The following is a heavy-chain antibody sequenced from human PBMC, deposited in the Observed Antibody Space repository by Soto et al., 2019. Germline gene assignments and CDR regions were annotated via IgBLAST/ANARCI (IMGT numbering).Heavy chain of an antibody. D-gene: IGHD2-15*01. CDR2: IVVGSGNT. V-gene: IGHV1-58*01. J-gene: IGHJ5*02. CDR3: AAIVGCSGGSCWFDP. Sequence: SVKVSCKASGFTFTSSAVQWVRQARGQRLEWIGWIVVGSGNTNYAQKFQERVTITRDMSTSTAYMELSSLRSEDTAVYYCAAIVGCSGGSCWFDPWGQGTLVTVSS. CDR1: GFTFTSSA.